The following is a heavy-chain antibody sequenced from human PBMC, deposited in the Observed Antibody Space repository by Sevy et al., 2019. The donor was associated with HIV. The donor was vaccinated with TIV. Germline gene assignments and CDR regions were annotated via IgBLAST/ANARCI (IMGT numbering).Heavy chain of an antibody. V-gene: IGHV1-18*01. Sequence: ASVKVSCKASGYTFTSYGISWVRQAPGQGLEWMGWISAYNGNTNYAQKLQGRVTMTTDTSTGTAYMELRGLRSDDTAVYYCARVSFSQQLLRYWGQGTLVTVSS. CDR2: ISAYNGNT. CDR1: GYTFTSYG. CDR3: ARVSFSQQLLRY. J-gene: IGHJ4*02. D-gene: IGHD6-13*01.